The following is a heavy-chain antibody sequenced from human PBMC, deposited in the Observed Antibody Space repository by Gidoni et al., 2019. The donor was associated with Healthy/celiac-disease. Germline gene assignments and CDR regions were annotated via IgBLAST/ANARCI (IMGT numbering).Heavy chain of an antibody. V-gene: IGHV4-34*01. J-gene: IGHJ4*02. Sequence: QVQLQQWGAGLLKPSETLSLTCAVYGGSFSGYYWSWIRPPPGKGLEWIGEINHSGSTNYNPSLKSRVTISVDTSKNQFSLKLSSVTAADTAVYYCARGRSPSGSYSPLGYWGQGTLVTVSS. CDR2: INHSGST. CDR3: ARGRSPSGSYSPLGY. CDR1: GGSFSGYY. D-gene: IGHD1-26*01.